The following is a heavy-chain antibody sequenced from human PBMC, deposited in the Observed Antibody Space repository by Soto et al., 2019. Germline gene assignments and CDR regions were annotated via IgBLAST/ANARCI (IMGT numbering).Heavy chain of an antibody. CDR3: ARGRVVAAPFDY. J-gene: IGHJ4*02. V-gene: IGHV1-69*06. D-gene: IGHD2-15*01. CDR2: IIPIFGTA. CDR1: GGTFSSYA. Sequence: ASVKVSCKASGGTFSSYAISWVRQAPGQGLEWMGGIIPIFGTANYAQKFQGRVTITADKSTSTAYMELSSLRSEDTAVYYCARGRVVAAPFDYWGQGTLVTVSS.